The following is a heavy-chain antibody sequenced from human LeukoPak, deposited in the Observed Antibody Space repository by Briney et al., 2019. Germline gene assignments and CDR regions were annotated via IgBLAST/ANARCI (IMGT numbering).Heavy chain of an antibody. J-gene: IGHJ4*02. CDR3: AKSSRYGTGWYGRIDY. D-gene: IGHD6-19*01. CDR2: TSDRGDNK. CDR1: GFTFSSHA. V-gene: IGHV3-23*01. Sequence: GGSLRLSCAASGFTFSSHAMSWVRQAPGKGLEWVSATSDRGDNKQYTDSVKGRLTISRDNSKNTLYLQMNSLRADDTAVYYCAKSSRYGTGWYGRIDYWGQGTLVTVS.